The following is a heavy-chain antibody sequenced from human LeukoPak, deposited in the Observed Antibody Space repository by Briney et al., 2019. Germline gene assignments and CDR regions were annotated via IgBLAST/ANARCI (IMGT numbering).Heavy chain of an antibody. V-gene: IGHV3-7*01. D-gene: IGHD5-18*01. CDR2: IKQDGSGK. CDR1: GFTFSSYW. Sequence: PGGSLRLSCAASGFTFSSYWMSWVRQAPGKGLEWVANIKQDGSGKYYVDSVKGRFTISRDNAKNSLYLQMNSLRAEDTAVYYCAGESSGYSYGTYYFDYWGQGTLVTVSS. J-gene: IGHJ4*02. CDR3: AGESSGYSYGTYYFDY.